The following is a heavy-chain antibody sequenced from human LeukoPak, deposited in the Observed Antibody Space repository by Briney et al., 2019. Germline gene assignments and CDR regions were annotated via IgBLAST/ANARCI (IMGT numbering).Heavy chain of an antibody. CDR1: GYTFTGHY. V-gene: IGHV1-2*02. CDR2: INPNSGGT. D-gene: IGHD4-23*01. J-gene: IGHJ4*02. Sequence: ASVKVSCKASGYTFTGHYMHWVRQAPGQGLEWMGWINPNSGGTNYAQKFQGRVTMTRDTSISTAYMELSRLRSDDTAVYYCARDTTVVLYYFDYWGQGTLVTVSS. CDR3: ARDTTVVLYYFDY.